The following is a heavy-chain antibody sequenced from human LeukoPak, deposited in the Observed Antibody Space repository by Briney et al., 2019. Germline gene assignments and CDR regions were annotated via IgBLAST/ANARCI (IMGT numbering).Heavy chain of an antibody. Sequence: SETLSLTCTVSGGSISSSSYYWGWIRQPPGKGLGWIGNVYNSGTTYYNPSLKSRVTISVDTSKNQFSLKLSSVTAADTAVYFCARRGGSGRSFDYWGQGTLVTVSS. J-gene: IGHJ4*02. D-gene: IGHD3-10*01. CDR2: VYNSGTT. CDR3: ARRGGSGRSFDY. V-gene: IGHV4-39*01. CDR1: GGSISSSSYY.